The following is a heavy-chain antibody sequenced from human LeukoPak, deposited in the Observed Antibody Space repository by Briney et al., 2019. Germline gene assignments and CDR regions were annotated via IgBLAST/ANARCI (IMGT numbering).Heavy chain of an antibody. D-gene: IGHD6-13*01. CDR2: IYTSGST. Sequence: PSGTLSLTCTVSGVAISRDYLSWIRQPAGEGLEWIWRIYTSGSTTYNPSLKRRATMSVDTSKTQFSLKLHSVTAADTAVYYSARDSVEPPDQQLVSQGGFDYWGQGTLVTVSS. V-gene: IGHV4-4*07. CDR1: GVAISRDY. J-gene: IGHJ4*02. CDR3: ARDSVEPPDQQLVSQGGFDY.